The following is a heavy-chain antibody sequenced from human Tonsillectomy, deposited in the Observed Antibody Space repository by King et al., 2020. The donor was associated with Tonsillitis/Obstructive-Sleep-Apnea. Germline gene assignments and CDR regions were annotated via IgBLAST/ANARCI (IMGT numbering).Heavy chain of an antibody. CDR3: ARDYCSTTSCSADWFDP. CDR2: ISAYNGNT. Sequence: QLVQSGAEVKKPGASVKVSCKASGYTFTSYGISWVRQAPGQGLEWMGWISAYNGNTNYAQNLQGRVTMTTDTSTSTAYMELRSLRSDDTAVYYCARDYCSTTSCSADWFDPWGQGTLVTVSS. J-gene: IGHJ5*02. CDR1: GYTFTSYG. V-gene: IGHV1-18*01. D-gene: IGHD2-2*01.